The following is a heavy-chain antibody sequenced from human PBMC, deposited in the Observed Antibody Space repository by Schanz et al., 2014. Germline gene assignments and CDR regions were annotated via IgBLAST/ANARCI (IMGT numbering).Heavy chain of an antibody. CDR2: ISGSGGST. J-gene: IGHJ4*02. CDR3: AREMDTAIGDY. V-gene: IGHV3-23*04. Sequence: EVQVVESGGDLVQPGGSLRLSCAVSGCTFSNYGMGWVRQAPGKGLEWVSAISGSGGSTYYADSVKGRFTISRDNSRNTLYLEIDTLRPEDTAVYFCAREMDTAIGDYWGQGTLVTVSS. CDR1: GCTFSNYG. D-gene: IGHD5-18*01.